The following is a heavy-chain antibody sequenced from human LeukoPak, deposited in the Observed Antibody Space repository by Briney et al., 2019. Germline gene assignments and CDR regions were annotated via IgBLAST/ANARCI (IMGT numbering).Heavy chain of an antibody. V-gene: IGHV1-8*01. CDR3: ARAPRVGKYQLLF. J-gene: IGHJ4*02. CDR1: GYSFTSYD. CDR2: MNPNSGNT. D-gene: IGHD2-2*01. Sequence: ASVKVSCKASGYSFTSYDINWVRQAPGQGLEWMGWMNPNSGNTGYAQKFQGRVTMTRNTSISTAYMELSSLRSEDTAVYYCARAPRVGKYQLLFWGQGTLVTVSS.